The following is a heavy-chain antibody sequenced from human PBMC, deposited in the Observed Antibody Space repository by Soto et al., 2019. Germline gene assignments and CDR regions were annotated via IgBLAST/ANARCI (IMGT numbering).Heavy chain of an antibody. D-gene: IGHD1-1*01. CDR2: IRWNGETP. V-gene: IGHV3-9*01. CDR3: ARVKTRIAHRDYSMDV. J-gene: IGHJ6*03. CDR1: GFNFDDFA. Sequence: EVVLVESGGGLVQPGGSLRLSCVASGFNFDDFAMHWVRQAPGKGLQWVSGIRWNGETPAYGDSVKGRFIISRDNARNSLYLQMNSLRPEDTAVYFCARVKTRIAHRDYSMDVWGKGTPVTVS.